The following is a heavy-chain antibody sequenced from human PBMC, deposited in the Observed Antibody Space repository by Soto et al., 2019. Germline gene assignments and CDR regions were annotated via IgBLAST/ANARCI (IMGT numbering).Heavy chain of an antibody. D-gene: IGHD3-22*01. V-gene: IGHV3-23*01. CDR3: ATGGLMIVVVTDAFDI. J-gene: IGHJ3*02. Sequence: VGSLRLSCAASGSTFSSYAMSWVRQAPGKGLEWVSAISGSGGSTYYADSVKGRFTISRDNSKNTLYLQMNSLRAEDTAVYYCATGGLMIVVVTDAFDIWGQGTMVTVSS. CDR2: ISGSGGST. CDR1: GSTFSSYA.